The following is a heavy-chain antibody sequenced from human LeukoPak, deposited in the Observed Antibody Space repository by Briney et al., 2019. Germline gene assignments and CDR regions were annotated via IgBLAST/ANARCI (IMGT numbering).Heavy chain of an antibody. J-gene: IGHJ6*02. Sequence: ASVKVSCKASGYTFTSYYMHWVRQAPGQGLEWMGIINPSGGSTSYAQKFQGRVTMTRDTSTSTVYMELSSLRSEDTAVYYCARDQVVIIPSSVDYYYGMDVWGQGTTVTVSS. D-gene: IGHD3-3*01. V-gene: IGHV1-46*01. CDR1: GYTFTSYY. CDR3: ARDQVVIIPSSVDYYYGMDV. CDR2: INPSGGST.